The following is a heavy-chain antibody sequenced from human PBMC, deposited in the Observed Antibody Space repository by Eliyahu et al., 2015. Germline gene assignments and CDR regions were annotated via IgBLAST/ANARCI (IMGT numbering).Heavy chain of an antibody. J-gene: IGHJ6*02. CDR3: ASPAYCGGDCYSEPNYYYYGMDV. D-gene: IGHD2-21*02. CDR2: INHSGST. V-gene: IGHV4-34*01. Sequence: QVQLQQWGAGLLKPSETLSLTCAVYGGSFSXYXWXWXPQPPGKGLEWIGEINHSGSTNYNPSLKSRVTISVDTSKNQFSLKLSSVTAADTAVYYCASPAYCGGDCYSEPNYYYYGMDVWGQGTTVTVSS. CDR1: GGSFSXYX.